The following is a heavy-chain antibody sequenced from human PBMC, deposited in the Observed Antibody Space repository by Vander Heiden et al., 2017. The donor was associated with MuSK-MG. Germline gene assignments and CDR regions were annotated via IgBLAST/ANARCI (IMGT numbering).Heavy chain of an antibody. Sequence: EVQLLESGGGLIQPGGSLRLSCVASGFSFSSYAMSWVRQTPGKGLVWVSGISGSGDSTYHADSVKGRFTISRANSRNTLYLQMNGLRDEDTAVYYCAKDGYGGYYYYMGVWGKGTTVTVSS. J-gene: IGHJ6*03. CDR3: AKDGYGGYYYYMGV. CDR1: GFSFSSYA. D-gene: IGHD2-2*03. CDR2: ISGSGDST. V-gene: IGHV3-23*01.